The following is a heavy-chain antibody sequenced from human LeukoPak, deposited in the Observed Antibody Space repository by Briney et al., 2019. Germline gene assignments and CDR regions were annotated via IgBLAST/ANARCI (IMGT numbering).Heavy chain of an antibody. CDR1: GGTFSSYT. Sequence: GSSVKVSCKASGGTFSSYTISWVRQAPGQGLEWMGWMNPNSGNTGYAQKFQGRVTMTRNTSISTAYMELRSLRSEDTAVYYCARGHTAMVPTNFDYWGQGTLVTVSS. D-gene: IGHD5-18*01. J-gene: IGHJ4*02. CDR3: ARGHTAMVPTNFDY. CDR2: MNPNSGNT. V-gene: IGHV1-8*02.